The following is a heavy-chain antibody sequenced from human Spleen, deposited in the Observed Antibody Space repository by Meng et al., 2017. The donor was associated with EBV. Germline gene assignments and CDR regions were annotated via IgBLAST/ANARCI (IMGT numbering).Heavy chain of an antibody. Sequence: QVQLVQSGAELKTPGASVKVSCKASGYNFGSYSISWVREVPGQGLEWMGWISAYNGNRKYAQKFEDRVTMTTETFTTTSYMELRGLRYGDTAVYFCARGLGYCSEGSCLKSFDLWGQGTLVTVSS. V-gene: IGHV1-18*01. D-gene: IGHD2-15*01. CDR1: GYNFGSYS. CDR3: ARGLGYCSEGSCLKSFDL. CDR2: ISAYNGNR. J-gene: IGHJ4*02.